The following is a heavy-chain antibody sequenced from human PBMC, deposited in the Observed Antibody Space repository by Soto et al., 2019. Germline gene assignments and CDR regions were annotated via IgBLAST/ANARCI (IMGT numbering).Heavy chain of an antibody. CDR3: ARGVGFGYYYYHMDL. D-gene: IGHD3-10*01. V-gene: IGHV4-61*01. CDR1: GDSVTSVSDY. J-gene: IGHJ6*02. CDR2: IYYSGSA. Sequence: SETLFLTCTVSGDSVTSVSDYWSWIRQPPGKGLEWIGYIYYSGSADYNPSLGSRVTISIDTSKNQFSLKLTSVTAADTAVYYCARGVGFGYYYYHMDLWGQGTTVTVSS.